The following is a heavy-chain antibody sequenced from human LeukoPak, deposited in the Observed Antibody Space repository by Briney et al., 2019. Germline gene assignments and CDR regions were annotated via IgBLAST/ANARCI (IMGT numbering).Heavy chain of an antibody. V-gene: IGHV4-59*08. J-gene: IGHJ4*02. CDR2: IYYSGST. Sequence: SETLSLTCAVCGGSFSGYYWSWIRQPPGKGLEWIGYIYYSGSTNYNPSLKSRVTISVDTSKNQFSLKLSSVTAADTAVYYCARRDGDYEGFDYWGQGNLVTVSS. D-gene: IGHD4-17*01. CDR3: ARRDGDYEGFDY. CDR1: GGSFSGYY.